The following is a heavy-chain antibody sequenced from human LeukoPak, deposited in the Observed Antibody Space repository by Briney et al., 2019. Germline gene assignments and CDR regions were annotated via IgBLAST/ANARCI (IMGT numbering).Heavy chain of an antibody. CDR2: IYYSGST. V-gene: IGHV4-31*02. D-gene: IGHD5-24*01. Sequence: SETLSLTCTVSGGSITNYGHYWSWIRQHPEKGREWIGYIYYSGSTYYNPSLRSRLSISVDTSKNQFSLNLSSVTAADTAIYYCAREGGNDYNYQRKFFSDSWGQGTPVTVSS. J-gene: IGHJ4*02. CDR3: AREGGNDYNYQRKFFSDS. CDR1: GGSITNYGHY.